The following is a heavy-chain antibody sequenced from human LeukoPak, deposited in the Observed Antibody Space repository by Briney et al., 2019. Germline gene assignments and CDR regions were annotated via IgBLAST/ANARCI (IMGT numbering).Heavy chain of an antibody. J-gene: IGHJ4*02. CDR3: ARLGLWFGELEY. Sequence: GGSLRLSCAASGFTFSSYGMSWVRQAPGKGLEWVSAISGSGGSTYYADSVKGRFTISRDNSKNTLYLQMNSLRAEDTAVHYCARLGLWFGELEYWGQGTLDTVSS. CDR2: ISGSGGST. D-gene: IGHD3-10*01. CDR1: GFTFSSYG. V-gene: IGHV3-23*01.